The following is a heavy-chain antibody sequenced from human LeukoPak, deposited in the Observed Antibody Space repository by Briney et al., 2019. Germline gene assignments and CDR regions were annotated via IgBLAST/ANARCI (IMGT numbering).Heavy chain of an antibody. D-gene: IGHD3-3*01. CDR3: ARLTMGITIFGVVITRDDAFDI. V-gene: IGHV5-51*01. J-gene: IGHJ3*02. CDR1: GYSFTSYW. CDR2: IYPGDSDT. Sequence: GESLKISCKGSGYSFTSYWIGWVRQMPGKGLEWMGIIYPGDSDTRYSPSFQGQVTISADKSISTAYLQWSSLKASDTAMYYCARLTMGITIFGVVITRDDAFDIWGQGTMVTVSS.